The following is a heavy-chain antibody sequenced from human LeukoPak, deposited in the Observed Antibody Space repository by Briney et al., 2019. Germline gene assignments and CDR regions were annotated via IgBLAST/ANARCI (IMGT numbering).Heavy chain of an antibody. Sequence: GGSLRLSCAASGFTFSTYNMDWVREAPGKGLEWISYISTSSATIYYADSVKGRFTLSRDNSINTLDLQMNSLRAEDTAVYYCAKEFHSRGYGANFDYWGQGTLVTVSS. D-gene: IGHD3-10*01. CDR2: ISTSSATI. J-gene: IGHJ4*02. V-gene: IGHV3-48*01. CDR3: AKEFHSRGYGANFDY. CDR1: GFTFSTYN.